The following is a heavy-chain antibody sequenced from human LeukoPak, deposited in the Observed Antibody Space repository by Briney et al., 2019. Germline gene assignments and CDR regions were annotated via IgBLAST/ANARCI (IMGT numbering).Heavy chain of an antibody. CDR3: ARGPYCSSTSCYPTFNWFDP. CDR2: ISAYNGNT. V-gene: IGHV1-18*01. Sequence: ASVKVSCKASGYTFTSYGISWVRQAPGQGLEWMGWISAYNGNTNYAQKLQGRVAMTTDTSTSTAYMELRSLRSDDTAVYYCARGPYCSSTSCYPTFNWFDPWGQGTLVTVSS. D-gene: IGHD2-2*01. CDR1: GYTFTSYG. J-gene: IGHJ5*02.